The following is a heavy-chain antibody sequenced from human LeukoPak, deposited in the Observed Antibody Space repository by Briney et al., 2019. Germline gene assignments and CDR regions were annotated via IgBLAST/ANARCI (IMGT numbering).Heavy chain of an antibody. CDR2: INPNSGGT. J-gene: IGHJ6*03. D-gene: IGHD5-12*01. V-gene: IGHV1-2*02. CDR1: GYTFTGYY. Sequence: HRASVKVSCKASGYTFTGYYMHWVRQAPGQGLEWMGWINPNSGGTNYAQKLQGRVTMTTDTSTSTAYMELRSLRSDDTAVYYCARVGSGYEDYYYYYMDVWGKGTTVTISS. CDR3: ARVGSGYEDYYYYYMDV.